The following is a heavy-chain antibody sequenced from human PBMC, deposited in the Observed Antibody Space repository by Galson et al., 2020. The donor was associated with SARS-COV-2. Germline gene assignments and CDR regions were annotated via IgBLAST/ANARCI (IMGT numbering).Heavy chain of an antibody. CDR2: IYYSGST. J-gene: IGHJ5*02. D-gene: IGHD6-19*01. CDR1: GGSISSSSYY. V-gene: IGHV4-39*01. CDR3: ARAVYSSGWYGGDWFDP. Sequence: SETLSLTCTVSGGSISSSSYYWGWIRQPPGKGLEWIGSIYYSGSTYYNPSLKSRVTISVDTSKNQFSLKLSSVTAADTAVYYCARAVYSSGWYGGDWFDPWGQGTLVTVSS.